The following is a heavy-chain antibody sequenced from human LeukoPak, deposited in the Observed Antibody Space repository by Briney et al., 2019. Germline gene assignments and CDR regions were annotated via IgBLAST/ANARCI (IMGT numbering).Heavy chain of an antibody. V-gene: IGHV3-7*01. Sequence: GGSLRLSCAASGFTFSSYWMSWVRQAPGKGLEWVANIKQDGSEKYYVDSVKGRFTISRDNAKNSLYLQMNSLRAEDTAVYYCARRRRGVIMEVLDYWGQGTLVTVSS. J-gene: IGHJ4*02. CDR1: GFTFSSYW. D-gene: IGHD3-10*01. CDR2: IKQDGSEK. CDR3: ARRRRGVIMEVLDY.